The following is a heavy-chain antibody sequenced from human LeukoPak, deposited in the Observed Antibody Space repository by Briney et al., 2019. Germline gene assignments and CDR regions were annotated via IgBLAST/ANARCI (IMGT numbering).Heavy chain of an antibody. CDR3: ANHRTGSPLLWFGELFWDY. J-gene: IGHJ4*02. V-gene: IGHV3-48*04. D-gene: IGHD3-10*01. CDR1: GFTFSSYS. CDR2: ISSSSSTI. Sequence: GGSLRLSCAASGFTFSSYSMNWVRQAPGKGLEWVSYISSSSSTIYYADSVKGRFTISRDNAKNSLYLQMDSLRAEDTALYYCANHRTGSPLLWFGELFWDYWGQGTLVTVSS.